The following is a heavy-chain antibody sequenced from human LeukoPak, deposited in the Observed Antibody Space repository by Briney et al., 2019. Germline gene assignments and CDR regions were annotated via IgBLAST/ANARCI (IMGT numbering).Heavy chain of an antibody. CDR1: GFTFSDYY. D-gene: IGHD3-10*01. V-gene: IGHV3-11*04. Sequence: GGSLRLSCAASGFTFSDYYMSWIRQAPGKGLEWVSYISSSGSTIYYADSVKGRFTISRDNAKNSLYLQMNSLRAEDTAVYYCARDRSGYMVRRMGQHFDYWGQGTLVTVSS. CDR3: ARDRSGYMVRRMGQHFDY. J-gene: IGHJ4*02. CDR2: ISSSGSTI.